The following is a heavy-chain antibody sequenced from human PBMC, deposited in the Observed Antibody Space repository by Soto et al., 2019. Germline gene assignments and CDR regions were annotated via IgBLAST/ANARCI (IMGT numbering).Heavy chain of an antibody. D-gene: IGHD3-10*01. CDR1: GGSISSGGYY. V-gene: IGHV4-31*03. J-gene: IGHJ6*02. CDR2: IYYSGST. Sequence: QVQLQESGPGLVKPSQTLSLTCTVSGGSISSGGYYWSWIRQHPGKGLEWIGYIYYSGSTYYNPALRSRVTISVDTSKNQFSLKLSSVTAADTAVYYCARDLRFRGFYGMDVWGQGTTVTVSS. CDR3: ARDLRFRGFYGMDV.